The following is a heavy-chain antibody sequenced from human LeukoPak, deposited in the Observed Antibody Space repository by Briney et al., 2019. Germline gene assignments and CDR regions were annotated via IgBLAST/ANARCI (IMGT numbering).Heavy chain of an antibody. J-gene: IGHJ4*02. D-gene: IGHD3-22*01. CDR1: GGSFSCYY. Sequence: PSETLSLTCAVYGGSFSCYYWSWIRQPPGKGLEWIGEINHSGSTNYNPSLKSRVTISVDTSKNQFSLKLSSVTAADTAVYYCARDYYDSSGPDYWGQGTLVTVSS. V-gene: IGHV4-34*01. CDR2: INHSGST. CDR3: ARDYYDSSGPDY.